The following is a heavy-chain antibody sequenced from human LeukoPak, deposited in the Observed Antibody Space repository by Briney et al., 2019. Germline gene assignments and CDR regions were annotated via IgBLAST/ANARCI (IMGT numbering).Heavy chain of an antibody. J-gene: IGHJ5*02. D-gene: IGHD2-2*01. CDR2: INHSGST. CDR3: AKTIIIGYCSSTSCQTNWFDP. Sequence: PSETLSLTCAVYGGSFSGYCWSWIRQPPGKGLEWIGEINHSGSTNYNPSLKSRVTISVDTSKNQFSLKLSSVTAADTAVYYCAKTIIIGYCSSTSCQTNWFDPWGQGTLVTVSS. V-gene: IGHV4-34*01. CDR1: GGSFSGYC.